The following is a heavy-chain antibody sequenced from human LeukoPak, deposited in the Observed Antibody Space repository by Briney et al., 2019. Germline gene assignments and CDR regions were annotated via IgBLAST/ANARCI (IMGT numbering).Heavy chain of an antibody. CDR1: GGSFSGYY. CDR2: INHSGST. CDR3: ARARIVVVPINYGMDV. Sequence: SETLSLTCAVYGGSFSGYYWSWIRQPPGKGLEWIGEINHSGSTNYNPSLKSRVTMSVDTSKNQFSLKLSSVTAADTAVYYCARARIVVVPINYGMDVWGQGTTVTVSS. V-gene: IGHV4-34*01. D-gene: IGHD2-2*01. J-gene: IGHJ6*02.